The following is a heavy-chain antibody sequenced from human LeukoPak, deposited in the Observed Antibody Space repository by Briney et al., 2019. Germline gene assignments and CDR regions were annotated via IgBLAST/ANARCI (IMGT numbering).Heavy chain of an antibody. Sequence: GGSLRPSCAASGFTFSSYGMHWVRQAPGKGLEWVAVIWYDGSNKYYADSVKGRFTISRDNSKNTLYLQMNSLRAEDTAVYYCARDRVGATYYFDYWGQGTLVTVSS. D-gene: IGHD1-26*01. CDR2: IWYDGSNK. CDR1: GFTFSSYG. V-gene: IGHV3-33*01. J-gene: IGHJ4*02. CDR3: ARDRVGATYYFDY.